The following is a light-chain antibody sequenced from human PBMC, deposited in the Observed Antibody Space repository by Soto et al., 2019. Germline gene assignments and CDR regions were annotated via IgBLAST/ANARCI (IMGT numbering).Light chain of an antibody. CDR2: GAS. Sequence: EIVLTQSPGTLSLSPGERATLSCRASQSVSSSYLAWYQQKPGQSPRLLIFGASSRATGTPDRFSGSGSWTDFTLTISSLEPEDFAVYYCQQYDTSPRTFGQGTTVEIK. J-gene: IGKJ1*01. V-gene: IGKV3-20*01. CDR1: QSVSSSY. CDR3: QQYDTSPRT.